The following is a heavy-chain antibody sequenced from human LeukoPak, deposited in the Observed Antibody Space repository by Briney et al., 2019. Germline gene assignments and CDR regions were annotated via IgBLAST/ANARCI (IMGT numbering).Heavy chain of an antibody. V-gene: IGHV4-39*01. J-gene: IGHJ6*03. Sequence: SETLSLTCTVSGGSISSNNYYWGWIRQPPGKGLEWIGSIYYSGSTYYNPSLKSRATISVDTSKNQFSLKLSSVTAADTAVYYCARNLYTSDWYVRGRWEYYYYYMDVWGKGTTVTVSS. CDR3: ARNLYTSDWYVRGRWEYYYYYMDV. CDR2: IYYSGST. CDR1: GGSISSNNYY. D-gene: IGHD6-13*01.